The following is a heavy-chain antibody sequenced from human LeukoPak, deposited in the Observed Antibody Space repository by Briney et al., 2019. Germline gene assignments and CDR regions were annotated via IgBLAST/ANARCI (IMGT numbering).Heavy chain of an antibody. J-gene: IGHJ6*02. CDR2: INPSGGST. D-gene: IGHD2-2*01. CDR3: AREEVVPAAMRRYYYYGMDV. Sequence: ASVNVSCKASGYTFTSYYMHWVRQAPGQGLEWMGIINPSGGSTSYAQKFQGRVTMTRDTSTSTVYMELSSLRSEDTAVYYCAREEVVPAAMRRYYYYGMDVWGQGTTVTVSS. CDR1: GYTFTSYY. V-gene: IGHV1-46*01.